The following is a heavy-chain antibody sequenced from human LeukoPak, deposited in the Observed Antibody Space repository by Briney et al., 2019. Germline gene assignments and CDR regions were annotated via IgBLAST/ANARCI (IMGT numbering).Heavy chain of an antibody. Sequence: PGGSLRLSCAASGFTFDDFTLHWLRQAPGKSLEWVSLITWDGSTTHYTDSVKGRFTISRDNTKNALCLQMNSLTKEDTAFYYCAKGGVVTAVVYYLDYWGQGTLVTVSS. J-gene: IGHJ4*02. V-gene: IGHV3-43*01. D-gene: IGHD2-21*02. CDR1: GFTFDDFT. CDR3: AKGGVVTAVVYYLDY. CDR2: ITWDGSTT.